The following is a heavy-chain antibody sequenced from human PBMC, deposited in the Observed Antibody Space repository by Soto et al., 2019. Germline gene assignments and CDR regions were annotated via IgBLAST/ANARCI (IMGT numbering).Heavy chain of an antibody. V-gene: IGHV1-69*02. CDR1: GGTFSSYT. Sequence: QVQLVQSGAEVKKPGSSVKVSCKASGGTFSSYTISWVRQAPGQGLEWMGRIIPILGIANYAQKFQGRVTITADKSTSTACMELSSLRSEDKAVYYCELNVGAPIVLDYWGQGTLVIVSS. J-gene: IGHJ4*02. D-gene: IGHD1-26*01. CDR3: ELNVGAPIVLDY. CDR2: IIPILGIA.